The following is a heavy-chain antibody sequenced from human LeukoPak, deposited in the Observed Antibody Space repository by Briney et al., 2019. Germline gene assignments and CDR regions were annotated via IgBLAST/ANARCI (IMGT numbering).Heavy chain of an antibody. Sequence: GGSLRLSCAASGFTFSSYGMHWVRQAPGKGLEWVAVISYDGSNKYYADSVKGRFTISRDNSKNTLYLQMNSLRAEDTAVYYCARERPPPGYYYYYGMDVWGQGTTVTVSS. J-gene: IGHJ6*02. CDR1: GFTFSSYG. CDR3: ARERPPPGYYYYYGMDV. CDR2: ISYDGSNK. V-gene: IGHV3-30*03.